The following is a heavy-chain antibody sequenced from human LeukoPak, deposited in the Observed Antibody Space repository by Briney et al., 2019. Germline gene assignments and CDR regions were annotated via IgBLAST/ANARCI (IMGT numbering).Heavy chain of an antibody. CDR3: ARDRCSSTSCYTHYFDY. V-gene: IGHV3-30-3*01. CDR2: ISYDGSNK. Sequence: GGSLRLSCAASGFTFSSYTMHWVRQAPGQGLEWVAVISYDGSNKYYADSVKGRFTISGDTSKNTLYLQMNSLRAEDTAVYYCARDRCSSTSCYTHYFDYWGQGTLVTVSS. D-gene: IGHD2-2*02. J-gene: IGHJ4*02. CDR1: GFTFSSYT.